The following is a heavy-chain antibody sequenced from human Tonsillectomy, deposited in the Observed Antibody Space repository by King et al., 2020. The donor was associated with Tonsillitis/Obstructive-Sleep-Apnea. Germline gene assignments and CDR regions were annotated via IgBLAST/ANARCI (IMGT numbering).Heavy chain of an antibody. CDR1: GFTFSNAW. CDR3: TTTSNPYYDIFTGYYLYYFDY. Sequence: QLVQSGGGLVKPGGSLRLSCAASGFTFSNAWMSWVRQAPGKGLEWVGRIKSKTDGGTTDYAAPVKGRFTISRDDSKNTLYLQMNSLKTEDTAVYYCTTTSNPYYDIFTGYYLYYFDYWGQGTLVTVSS. V-gene: IGHV3-15*01. J-gene: IGHJ4*02. CDR2: IKSKTDGGTT. D-gene: IGHD3-9*01.